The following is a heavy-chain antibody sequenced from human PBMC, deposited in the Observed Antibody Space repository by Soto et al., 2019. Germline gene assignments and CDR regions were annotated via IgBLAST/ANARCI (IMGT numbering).Heavy chain of an antibody. D-gene: IGHD2-2*01. CDR1: GYSFTSYW. CDR3: ASSPRGYCSSTSCRELGNYYGMDV. V-gene: IGHV5-10-1*01. CDR2: IDPSDSYT. J-gene: IGHJ6*02. Sequence: GESLKISCKGSGYSFTSYWISWVRQMPGKGLEWMGRIDPSDSYTNYSPSFQGHVAISADKSISTAYLQWSSLKASDTAMYYCASSPRGYCSSTSCRELGNYYGMDVWGQGTTVTVSS.